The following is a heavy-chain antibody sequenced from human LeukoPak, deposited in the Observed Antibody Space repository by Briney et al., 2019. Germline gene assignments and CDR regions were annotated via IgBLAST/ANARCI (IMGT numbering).Heavy chain of an antibody. CDR2: IYHSGST. J-gene: IGHJ4*02. CDR1: GYCIRSGYY. CDR3: ARHENVVVPAAIGY. Sequence: SETLSLTCAVSGYCIRSGYYWGWIRQPPGKGLEWIGSIYHSGSTYYNPSLKSRVTISVATSKNQFSLKLSSVTAADTAVYYCARHENVVVPAAIGYWCQGTLVTVSS. D-gene: IGHD2-2*01. V-gene: IGHV4-38-2*01.